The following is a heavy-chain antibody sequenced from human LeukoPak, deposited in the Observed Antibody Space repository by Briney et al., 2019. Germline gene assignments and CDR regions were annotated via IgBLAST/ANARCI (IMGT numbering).Heavy chain of an antibody. CDR1: GFTFSSYW. Sequence: GGSLRLSCAASGFTFSSYWMSWVRQAPGKGLEWVANIKQDGSEKYYVDSVKGRFTISRDNAKNSLYQQMNSLRAEDTALYYCAKDMMRGLPSYYYGMDVWGQGTTVTVSS. D-gene: IGHD3-10*01. CDR3: AKDMMRGLPSYYYGMDV. V-gene: IGHV3-7*03. J-gene: IGHJ6*02. CDR2: IKQDGSEK.